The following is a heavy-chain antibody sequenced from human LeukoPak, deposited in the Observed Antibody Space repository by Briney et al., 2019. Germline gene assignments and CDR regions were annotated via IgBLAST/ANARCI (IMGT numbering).Heavy chain of an antibody. V-gene: IGHV1-18*01. D-gene: IGHD2-21*01. Sequence: GASVKVSCKASGYTFTNYDISWVRQAPEQGLEWMGWISAYNGNTNYAQKLQGRVTMTTDTSTSTAYMELRNLRSDDAAVYYCARTFTHGGNSNFDYWGLGTLVTVSS. CDR3: ARTFTHGGNSNFDY. CDR2: ISAYNGNT. CDR1: GYTFTNYD. J-gene: IGHJ4*02.